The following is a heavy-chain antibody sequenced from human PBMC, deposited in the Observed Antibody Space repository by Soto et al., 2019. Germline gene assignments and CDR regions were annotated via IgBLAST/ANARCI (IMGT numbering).Heavy chain of an antibody. CDR1: GYTFTSYD. CDR2: MNPNSGNT. Sequence: ASVKVSCKASGYTFTSYDINWVRQATGQGLEWVGWMNPNSGNTGYAQKFQGRVTMTRNTSISTAYMELSSLRSEDTAVYYCARGFSSGWYDYYYYGMDVWGQGTTVTVSS. J-gene: IGHJ6*02. V-gene: IGHV1-8*01. CDR3: ARGFSSGWYDYYYYGMDV. D-gene: IGHD6-19*01.